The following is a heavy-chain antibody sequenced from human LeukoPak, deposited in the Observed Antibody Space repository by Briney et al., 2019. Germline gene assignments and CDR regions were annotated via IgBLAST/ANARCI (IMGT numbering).Heavy chain of an antibody. D-gene: IGHD5-12*01. V-gene: IGHV1-69*05. J-gene: IGHJ6*03. CDR3: ARGVGSGYAYYYYYMDV. CDR2: IIPICGTA. Sequence: TVTVSCKASGGTFSSYAISWVRQAPGQGLEWMGGIIPICGTANYAQKFQGRVTITTDESTSTAYMELSSLRSEDTAVYYCARGVGSGYAYYYYYMDVWGKGTTVTVSS. CDR1: GGTFSSYA.